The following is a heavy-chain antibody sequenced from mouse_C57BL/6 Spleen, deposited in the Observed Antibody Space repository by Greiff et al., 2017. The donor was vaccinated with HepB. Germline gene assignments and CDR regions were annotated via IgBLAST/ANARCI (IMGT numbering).Heavy chain of an antibody. CDR2: IDPSDSYT. CDR1: GYTFTSYW. V-gene: IGHV1-50*01. J-gene: IGHJ1*03. CDR3: ARGLFDV. Sequence: VQLQQSGAELVKPGASVKLSCKASGYTFTSYWMQWVKQRPGQGLEWIGEIDPSDSYTNYNQKFKGKATLTVDTSSSTAYMQLSSLTSEDSAVYYCARGLFDVWGTGTTVTVSS.